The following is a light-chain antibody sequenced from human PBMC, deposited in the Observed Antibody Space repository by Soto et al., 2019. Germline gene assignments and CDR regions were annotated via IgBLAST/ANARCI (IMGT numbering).Light chain of an antibody. CDR1: SSDVGGYNY. Sequence: QSALIQPASVSGSRGQSITISCTGASSDVGGYNYVSWYQQFPGRAPKVMIYEVTNRPSGVSNRFSGSKSGNTASLTISGLQAEDEADYYCSSYTSSNTLLFGGGTKLTVL. V-gene: IGLV2-14*01. CDR3: SSYTSSNTLL. J-gene: IGLJ2*01. CDR2: EVT.